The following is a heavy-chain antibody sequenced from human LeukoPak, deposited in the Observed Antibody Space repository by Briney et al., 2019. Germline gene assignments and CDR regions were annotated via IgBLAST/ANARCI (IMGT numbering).Heavy chain of an antibody. CDR3: AKDWRWLQFFFDY. CDR1: GFTFSSYW. CDR2: LNSDGSST. J-gene: IGHJ4*02. D-gene: IGHD5-24*01. Sequence: GGSLRLSCAASGFTFSSYWMHWVRQALGKGLVWVSRLNSDGSSTSYADSVKGRFTISRDNSKNTLYLQMNSLRAEDTAVYYCAKDWRWLQFFFDYWGQGTLVTVSS. V-gene: IGHV3-74*01.